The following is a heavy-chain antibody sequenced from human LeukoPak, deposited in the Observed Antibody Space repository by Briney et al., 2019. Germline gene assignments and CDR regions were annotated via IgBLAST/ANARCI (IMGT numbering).Heavy chain of an antibody. V-gene: IGHV3-9*03. CDR3: AKASHNWNYLLSR. CDR1: GFTFDDYA. D-gene: IGHD1-7*01. CDR2: ISWNSGSI. Sequence: GRSLRLSCAASGFTFDDYAMHWVRQAPGKGLEWVSGISWNSGSIGYADSVKGRFTISRDNAKNSLYLQMNSLRAEDMALYYCAKASHNWNYLLSRWGQGTLVTVSS. J-gene: IGHJ4*02.